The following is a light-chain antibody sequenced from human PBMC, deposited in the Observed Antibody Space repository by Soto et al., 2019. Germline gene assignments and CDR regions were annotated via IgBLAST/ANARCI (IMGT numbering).Light chain of an antibody. J-gene: IGKJ4*01. CDR1: PSINNY. V-gene: IGKV1-39*01. CDR2: AAS. Sequence: QMTQSPSSLSASVGDRITITCRASPSINNYLNWYQHKPGKAPELLIYAASNLQTGAPSRFSGSGSGTDFTLTISSLQPEDSATYYCQQTYSTPLTFGGGTKVEIQ. CDR3: QQTYSTPLT.